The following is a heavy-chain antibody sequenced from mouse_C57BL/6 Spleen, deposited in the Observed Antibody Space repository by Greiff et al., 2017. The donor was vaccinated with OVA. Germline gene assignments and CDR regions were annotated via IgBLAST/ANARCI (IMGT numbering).Heavy chain of an antibody. CDR3: ARPEGDYCGSSYLYYGV. CDR2: FYPGSGSI. D-gene: IGHD1-1*01. CDR1: GYTFTEYT. V-gene: IGHV1-62-2*01. J-gene: IGHJ1*03. Sequence: QVQLQQPGAELVKPGASVKLSCKASGYTFTEYTIHWVKQRSGQGLEWIGWFYPGSGSIKYNEKFKDKATLTADKSSSTVYMELSRLTSEDSAVLLCARPEGDYCGSSYLYYGVWGTGTTVTV.